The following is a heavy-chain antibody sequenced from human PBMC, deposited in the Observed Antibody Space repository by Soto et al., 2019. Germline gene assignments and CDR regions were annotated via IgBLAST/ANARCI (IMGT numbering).Heavy chain of an antibody. CDR3: ARSLPSWEVHRGVDY. CDR1: GYTFINYD. V-gene: IGHV1-18*01. Sequence: QVQLVQSGAEVKKPGASVKVSCKASGYTFINYDVSWVRQAPGQGLEWMGWISAYNGNTKYAQNLQGRVTMTTDTSTSTAYMELRSLRPDDTAVYYCARSLPSWEVHRGVDYWGQGTLVTVSS. CDR2: ISAYNGNT. D-gene: IGHD1-26*01. J-gene: IGHJ4*02.